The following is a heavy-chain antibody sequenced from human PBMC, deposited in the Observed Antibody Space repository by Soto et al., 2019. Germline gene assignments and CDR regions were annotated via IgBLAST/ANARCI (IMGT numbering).Heavy chain of an antibody. J-gene: IGHJ6*02. CDR1: GYTFTSYG. CDR2: ISAYNGNT. CDR3: ARSLERKWYYYYGMDV. Sequence: ASVKVSCKASGYTFTSYGISWVRQAPGQGLEWKGRISAYNGNTNYAQKLQGRVTMTTDTSTSTAYMELRSLRSDDTAVYYCARSLERKWYYYYGMDVWGQGTTVTVSS. V-gene: IGHV1-18*01. D-gene: IGHD1-1*01.